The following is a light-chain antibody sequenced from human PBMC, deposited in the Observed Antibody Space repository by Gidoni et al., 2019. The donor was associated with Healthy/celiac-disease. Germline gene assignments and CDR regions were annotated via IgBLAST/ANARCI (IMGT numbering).Light chain of an antibody. CDR1: QDISNY. Sequence: DIQMTQSPSSLSASVGDRVTITCQASQDISNYLNWYQLKPGKAPKLLIYDASNLETGVPSRFSGSGSGTDFTFTISSLQPEDIATYYCQQYDNPPLTFGGGTKVEIK. CDR2: DAS. J-gene: IGKJ4*01. V-gene: IGKV1-33*01. CDR3: QQYDNPPLT.